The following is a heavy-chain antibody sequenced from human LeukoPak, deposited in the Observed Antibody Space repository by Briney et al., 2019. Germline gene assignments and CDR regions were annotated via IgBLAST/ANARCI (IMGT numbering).Heavy chain of an antibody. CDR2: IYYSGST. D-gene: IGHD2-15*01. Sequence: PSETLSLTCTVSGGSVSIGSYYWNWIRQPPGKGLEWIGYIYYSGSTNYNPSLKRRVTISVDTSNNQFSLKLTSVTAAGTAVYYCARGYCSGSSCYSRTFGSWGQGTLVTVSS. J-gene: IGHJ5*01. CDR1: GGSVSIGSYY. V-gene: IGHV4-61*01. CDR3: ARGYCSGSSCYSRTFGS.